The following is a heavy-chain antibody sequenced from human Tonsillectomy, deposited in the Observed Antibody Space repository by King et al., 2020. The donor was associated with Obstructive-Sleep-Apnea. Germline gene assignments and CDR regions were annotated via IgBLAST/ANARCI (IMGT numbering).Heavy chain of an antibody. Sequence: PLQESGPGLVKPSETLSLTCNVSGGSISSSSYYWGWIRQPPGKGLEWIGSIYYSGSTYYNPSLKSRVTITVDTSKNQFSLKLSSVTAADTAVYYCARREEKYSSSWGRDYWGQGTLVTVSS. V-gene: IGHV4-39*07. D-gene: IGHD6-13*01. CDR2: IYYSGST. CDR1: GGSISSSSYY. CDR3: ARREEKYSSSWGRDY. J-gene: IGHJ4*02.